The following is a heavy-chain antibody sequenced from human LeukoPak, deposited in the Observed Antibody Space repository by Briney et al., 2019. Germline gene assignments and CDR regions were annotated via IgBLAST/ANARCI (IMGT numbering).Heavy chain of an antibody. D-gene: IGHD5-24*01. V-gene: IGHV4-59*08. Sequence: SETLSLTCSVSNGSFSTYYWGWIRQPPGKRLEWIGYIFSSESSNTNYNPSLNGRVTISVDTSKNQFSLTLNSVTAADTAVYYCARAGDGYYYYYYMDVWGKGTTVIVSS. CDR2: IFSSESSNT. CDR3: ARAGDGYYYYYYMDV. CDR1: NGSFSTYY. J-gene: IGHJ6*03.